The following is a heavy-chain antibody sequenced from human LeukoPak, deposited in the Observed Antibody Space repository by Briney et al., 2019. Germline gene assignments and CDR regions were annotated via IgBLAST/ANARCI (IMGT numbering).Heavy chain of an antibody. V-gene: IGHV4-31*03. D-gene: IGHD2-2*01. CDR3: AREVVPAAIDY. Sequence: SETLSLTCTVSGGSISSGGYYWSWIRQHPGKGLEWIGYIYYSGSTYYNPSLKSRVTISVDTSKNRFSLKLSSVTAADTAVYYCAREVVPAAIDYWGQGTLVTVSS. J-gene: IGHJ4*02. CDR1: GGSISSGGYY. CDR2: IYYSGST.